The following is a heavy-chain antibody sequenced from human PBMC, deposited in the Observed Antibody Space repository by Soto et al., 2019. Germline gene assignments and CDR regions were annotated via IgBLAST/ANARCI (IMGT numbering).Heavy chain of an antibody. J-gene: IGHJ6*02. D-gene: IGHD3-10*01. CDR1: GFTFSSYW. CDR2: INSDGSST. V-gene: IGHV3-74*01. CDR3: ARDSLLWFGELLHYYGVDV. Sequence: PGGSLRLSCAASGFTFSSYWMHWVRQAPGKGLVWVSRINSDGSSTSYADSVKGRFTISRDNAKNTLYLQMNSLRAEDTAVYYCARDSLLWFGELLHYYGVDVWGQGTTLTGSS.